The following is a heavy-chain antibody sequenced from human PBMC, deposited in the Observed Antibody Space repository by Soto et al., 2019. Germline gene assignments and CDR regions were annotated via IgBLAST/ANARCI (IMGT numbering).Heavy chain of an antibody. J-gene: IGHJ4*02. Sequence: EVQLLESGGGLVQPGGSLRLSCAASGFTFSSYAMSWVRQAPGKGLEWVSAISGSGGSTYYADSVKGRFTISRDNSQNTVYLQMNSLRAEDTAVYYGAKTGYSSAFFFDYWGQGTLVTVSS. CDR2: ISGSGGST. CDR3: AKTGYSSAFFFDY. V-gene: IGHV3-23*01. CDR1: GFTFSSYA. D-gene: IGHD6-19*01.